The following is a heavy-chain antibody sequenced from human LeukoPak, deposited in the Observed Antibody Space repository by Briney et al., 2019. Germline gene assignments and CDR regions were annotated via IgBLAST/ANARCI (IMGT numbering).Heavy chain of an antibody. J-gene: IGHJ4*02. CDR2: IIPIFGTA. D-gene: IGHD1-1*01. CDR3: AREFNWKRSLYYFDY. V-gene: IGHV1-69*05. Sequence: SVKVSSKASGGTFSSYAISWVRQAPGQGLEWMGGIIPIFGTANYAQKFQGRVTITTDESTSTAYMELSSLRSEDTAVYYCAREFNWKRSLYYFDYWGQGTLVTVSS. CDR1: GGTFSSYA.